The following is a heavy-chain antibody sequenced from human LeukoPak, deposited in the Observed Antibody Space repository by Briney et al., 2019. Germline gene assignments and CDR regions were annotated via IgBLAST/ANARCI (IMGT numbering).Heavy chain of an antibody. Sequence: ASVKVSCKGSGYTLTELSMHWVRQAPGKGLEWMGGFDPEDGETIYAQKFQGRVTMTEDTSTDTAYMELSSLRSEDTAVYYCATAHKLESTRKSNSYYFDYWGQGTLVTVSS. D-gene: IGHD1-1*01. CDR3: ATAHKLESTRKSNSYYFDY. CDR1: GYTLTELS. CDR2: FDPEDGET. J-gene: IGHJ4*02. V-gene: IGHV1-24*01.